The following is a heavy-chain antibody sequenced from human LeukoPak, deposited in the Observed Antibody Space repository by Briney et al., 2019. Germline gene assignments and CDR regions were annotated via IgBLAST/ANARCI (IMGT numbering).Heavy chain of an antibody. J-gene: IGHJ4*02. CDR3: ARDHLPGELRWYSDY. Sequence: PGGSLRLSCAASGFTFSSYPMYWVRQAPGKGLEWVAVISYDGSSKYYADSVKGRFSISRDNYKDILYLQMNSLRAEDTAVYYCARDHLPGELRWYSDYWGQGTLVTVSS. CDR1: GFTFSSYP. CDR2: ISYDGSSK. V-gene: IGHV3-30-3*01. D-gene: IGHD1-26*01.